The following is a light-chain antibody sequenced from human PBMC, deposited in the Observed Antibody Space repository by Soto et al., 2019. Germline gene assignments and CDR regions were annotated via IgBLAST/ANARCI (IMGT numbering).Light chain of an antibody. J-gene: IGKJ1*01. Sequence: EIVLTASSSTPSLSPGGRGTLSLRASQSVISTYLAWYQRRPGQAPRLLIYGASNRASGIPDRFSGSGSGTDFTLTISRLEPEDFAVYYCQQYGSSLTWTFGQGTKVDIK. CDR2: GAS. CDR1: QSVISTY. V-gene: IGKV3-20*01. CDR3: QQYGSSLTWT.